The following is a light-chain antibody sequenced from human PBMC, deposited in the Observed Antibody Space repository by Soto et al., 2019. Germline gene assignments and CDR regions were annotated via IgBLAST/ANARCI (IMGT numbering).Light chain of an antibody. CDR2: GAS. CDR3: HQYATSSRWT. V-gene: IGKV3-20*01. J-gene: IGKJ1*01. Sequence: EIVLTQSPGTLSLSPGERATLSCRASQSVSSSYIAWYQQKPGQAPRLLIYGASSRATGIPDRFSGSGSGTDFTLTISRLEPEDFGVDYCHQYATSSRWTFGQGTKVEIK. CDR1: QSVSSSY.